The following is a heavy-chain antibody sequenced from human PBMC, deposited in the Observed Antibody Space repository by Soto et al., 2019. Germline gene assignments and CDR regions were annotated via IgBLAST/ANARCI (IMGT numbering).Heavy chain of an antibody. CDR3: ARVVGCSGGSCYFDYFDY. V-gene: IGHV3-9*01. Sequence: GGSLRLSCAVSGFTFDHYAMHYVRHAPGKGLEWVSGISWNSGSIGDADSVKGRFTISRYNAKNQFSLKLNSVTAADTAVYYCARVVGCSGGSCYFDYFDYWGQGTLVTVSS. D-gene: IGHD2-15*01. J-gene: IGHJ4*02. CDR2: ISWNSGSI. CDR1: GFTFDHYA.